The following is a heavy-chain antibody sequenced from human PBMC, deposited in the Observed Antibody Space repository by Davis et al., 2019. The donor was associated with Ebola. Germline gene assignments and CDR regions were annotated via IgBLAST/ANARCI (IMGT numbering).Heavy chain of an antibody. Sequence: PRGSLTLACAASGFSFSSYCMHWVRQPPGKGLEWVAVISYDGSNKYYADSVKGRFTMARDNSKNTLYLQMNSLRAEDTAVYYCASRPGGGSSGWYYFDYWGQGTLVTVSS. CDR3: ASRPGGGSSGWYYFDY. D-gene: IGHD6-19*01. V-gene: IGHV3-30*12. CDR2: ISYDGSNK. J-gene: IGHJ4*02. CDR1: GFSFSSYC.